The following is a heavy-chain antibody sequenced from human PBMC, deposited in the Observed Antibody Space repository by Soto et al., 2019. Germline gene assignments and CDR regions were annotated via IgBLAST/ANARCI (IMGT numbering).Heavy chain of an antibody. J-gene: IGHJ4*02. CDR2: IVPIFGSR. V-gene: IGHV1-69*12. Sequence: QVQLVQSGAEVKKPGSSVKVSCKASGDSFSSYAMSWVRQAPGQGLEWMGGIVPIFGSRNYAQKLQGRVTNTADESTSTVYMELTSLTYDDTAIYYCARDGDSGTYEYWGQGTLVTVSS. D-gene: IGHD5-12*01. CDR3: ARDGDSGTYEY. CDR1: GDSFSSYA.